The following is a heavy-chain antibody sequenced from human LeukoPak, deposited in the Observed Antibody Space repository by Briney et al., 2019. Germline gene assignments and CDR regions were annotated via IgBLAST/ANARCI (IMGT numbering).Heavy chain of an antibody. J-gene: IGHJ5*02. CDR3: ARDSWEQQLVKRFDP. CDR1: GYTFTSYA. CDR2: INAGNGNT. V-gene: IGHV1-3*01. D-gene: IGHD6-13*01. Sequence: ASVKVSCKASGYTFTSYAMHWVRQAPGQRLEWMGWINAGNGNTKYSQKFQGRVTITRDTSASTAYMELSSLGSEDTAVYYCARDSWEQQLVKRFDPWGQGTLVTVSS.